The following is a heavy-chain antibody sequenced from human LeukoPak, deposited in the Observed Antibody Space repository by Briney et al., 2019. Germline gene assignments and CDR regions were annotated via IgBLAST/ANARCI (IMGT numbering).Heavy chain of an antibody. CDR2: ISGSGGGT. CDR3: ARPGDYDSSGYYIY. D-gene: IGHD3-22*01. V-gene: IGHV3-23*01. CDR1: GFTFSSYA. Sequence: GGSLRLSCAASGFTFSSYAMSWVRQAPGKGLEWVSVISGSGGGTFYADPVKGRFTVSRDNSKNTLYLQMSSLRAEDTAVYYCARPGDYDSSGYYIYWGQGTLVTVSS. J-gene: IGHJ4*02.